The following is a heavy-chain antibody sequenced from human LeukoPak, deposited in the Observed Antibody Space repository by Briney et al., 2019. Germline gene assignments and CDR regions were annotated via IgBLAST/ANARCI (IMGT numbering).Heavy chain of an antibody. CDR1: GFTFDDYA. D-gene: IGHD5-18*01. V-gene: IGHV3-9*01. Sequence: SLRLSCAASGFTFDDYAMHWVRQAPGKGLEWVSGISWNSGSIGYADSVKGRFTISRDNAKNSLYLQMNSLRAEDTALYYCAKDTAMADWGQGTLVTVSS. CDR3: AKDTAMAD. CDR2: ISWNSGSI. J-gene: IGHJ4*02.